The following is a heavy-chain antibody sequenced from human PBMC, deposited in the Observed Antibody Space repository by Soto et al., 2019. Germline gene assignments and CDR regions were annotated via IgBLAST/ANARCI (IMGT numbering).Heavy chain of an antibody. Sequence: GGSLRLSCAASGFTFSTYAMHWVRQAPGKGLEWVAVISYDGSNKYYADSVKGRFSISRDNSKKTLNLQMNSLRAEDTAVYYCARGDDYYDSSGSYWGQGTLVTVSS. CDR3: ARGDDYYDSSGSY. D-gene: IGHD3-22*01. V-gene: IGHV3-30*14. CDR2: ISYDGSNK. CDR1: GFTFSTYA. J-gene: IGHJ4*02.